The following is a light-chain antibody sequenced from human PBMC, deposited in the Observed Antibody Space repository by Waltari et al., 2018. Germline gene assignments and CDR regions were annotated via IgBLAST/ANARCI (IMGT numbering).Light chain of an antibody. CDR1: QILSNNF. J-gene: IGKJ2*01. V-gene: IGKV3-20*01. CDR3: QQYANSPYT. CDR2: GAS. Sequence: EIVFTQSPGTLSLSTGQRANLSCRASQILSNNFLAWYQQMSGQPPRLLIYGASRRATGIPDRFSVAGSGTDFTLTISRLEAEDSAVYYCQQYANSPYTFGQGTKLEV.